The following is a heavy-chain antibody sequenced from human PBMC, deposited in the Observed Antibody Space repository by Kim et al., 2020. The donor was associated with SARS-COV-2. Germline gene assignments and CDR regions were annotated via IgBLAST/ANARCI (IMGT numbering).Heavy chain of an antibody. CDR2: FDPEDGET. Sequence: ASVKVSCKVSGYTLTELSMHWVRQAPGKGLEWMGGFDPEDGETIYAQKFQGRVTMTEDTSTDTAYMELSSLRSEDTAVYYCATISGYGSGSHHDYWGQGTLVTVSS. CDR3: ATISGYGSGSHHDY. V-gene: IGHV1-24*01. J-gene: IGHJ4*02. CDR1: GYTLTELS. D-gene: IGHD3-10*01.